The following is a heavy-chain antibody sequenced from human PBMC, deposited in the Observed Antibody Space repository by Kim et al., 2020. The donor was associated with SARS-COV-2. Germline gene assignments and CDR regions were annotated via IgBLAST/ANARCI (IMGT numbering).Heavy chain of an antibody. D-gene: IGHD6-13*01. V-gene: IGHV4-34*01. CDR2: INEGGDS. Sequence: SETLSLTCAAYAGSLRGYYWSWFRQSPGRGLEWIGEINEGGDSNHRPSLKSRVTLSVDTSRNQFSLKLTSVTAADTAVYYCARTYRSTWSDYWGQGILVIVS. CDR3: ARTYRSTWSDY. J-gene: IGHJ4*02. CDR1: AGSLRGYY.